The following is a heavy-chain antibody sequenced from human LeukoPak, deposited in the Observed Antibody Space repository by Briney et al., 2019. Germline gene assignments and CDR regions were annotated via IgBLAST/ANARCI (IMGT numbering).Heavy chain of an antibody. CDR1: GDSVSSNSAA. D-gene: IGHD1-26*01. Sequence: SQTLSLTCALSGDSVSSNSAAWDWVRQSPSRGLEWLGRTYYKSKSYKDYAGSVNNRITINPDTTKNKFSLQLNSVTPEDTAVYYCARGGPWDLPVGKFDYWGQGTLVTVSS. CDR3: ARGGPWDLPVGKFDY. CDR2: TYYKSKSYK. J-gene: IGHJ4*02. V-gene: IGHV6-1*01.